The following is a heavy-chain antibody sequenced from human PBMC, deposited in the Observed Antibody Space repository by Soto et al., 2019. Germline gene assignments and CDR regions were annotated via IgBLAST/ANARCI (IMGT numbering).Heavy chain of an antibody. CDR3: ARLVRYDSSGYPVGP. J-gene: IGHJ5*02. CDR2: IDPSDSYT. Sequence: GESLKISCKGSGYSFTIYWISWVRQMPGKGLEWMGRIDPSDSYTNYSPSFQGHVTISADKSISTAYLQWSSLKASDTAMYYCARLVRYDSSGYPVGPWGQGTLVTVSS. V-gene: IGHV5-10-1*01. D-gene: IGHD3-22*01. CDR1: GYSFTIYW.